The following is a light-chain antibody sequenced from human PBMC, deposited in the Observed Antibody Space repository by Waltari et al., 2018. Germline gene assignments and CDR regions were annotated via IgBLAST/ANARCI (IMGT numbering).Light chain of an antibody. V-gene: IGKV4-1*01. CDR1: QSVLYSSNNKNY. CDR3: QQYYSTLT. CDR2: WAS. J-gene: IGKJ4*01. Sequence: DIVMTQSPDSLAVSLGERATINCKSSQSVLYSSNNKNYLAGYQQKPGQPPKLLIYWASTRESGVPDRFSGSGSGTDFTLTINSLQAEDVAVYYCQQYYSTLTFGGGTKVEIK.